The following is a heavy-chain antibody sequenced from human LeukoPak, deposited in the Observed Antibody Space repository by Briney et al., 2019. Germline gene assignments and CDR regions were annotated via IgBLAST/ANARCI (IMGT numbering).Heavy chain of an antibody. V-gene: IGHV4-34*01. D-gene: IGHD3-9*01. CDR3: ARGSGGDDILTGSGYEVRWFDP. CDR2: INHSGST. J-gene: IGHJ5*02. Sequence: SETLSLTCAVYGGSFSGYYWSWIRQPPGKGLEWIGEINHSGSTNYNPSLKSRVTISVDTSKNQFSLKLSSVTAADTAVYYCARGSGGDDILTGSGYEVRWFDPWGQGTLVTVSS. CDR1: GGSFSGYY.